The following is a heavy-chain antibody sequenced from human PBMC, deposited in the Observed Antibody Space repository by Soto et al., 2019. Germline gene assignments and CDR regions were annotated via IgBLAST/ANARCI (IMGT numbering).Heavy chain of an antibody. CDR3: ARGHCSITSCYSTHFEY. D-gene: IGHD2-2*01. Sequence: GGSLRLSCAASGFTFSAYTMHWVRQAPGKGLEWVAVILYGGSNKYYADSVKGRFTISSDDAKNTLYLQMNSLRAEDTAVYYCARGHCSITSCYSTHFEYWGQGTVVTVSS. CDR1: GFTFSAYT. J-gene: IGHJ4*02. V-gene: IGHV3-30-3*01. CDR2: ILYGGSNK.